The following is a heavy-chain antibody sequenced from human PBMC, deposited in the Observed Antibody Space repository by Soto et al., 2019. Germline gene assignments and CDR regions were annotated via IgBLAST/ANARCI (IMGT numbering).Heavy chain of an antibody. CDR1: GFTFSSYG. J-gene: IGHJ6*03. CDR2: ISYDGSNK. Sequence: GGSLRLSCAASGFTFSSYGMHWVRQAPGKGLEWVAVISYDGSNKYYADSVKGRFTISRDNSKNTLYLQMNSLRAEDTAVYYCAKDVVATKRSYYYYYMDVWGKGTTVTVPS. CDR3: AKDVVATKRSYYYYYMDV. V-gene: IGHV3-30*18. D-gene: IGHD5-12*01.